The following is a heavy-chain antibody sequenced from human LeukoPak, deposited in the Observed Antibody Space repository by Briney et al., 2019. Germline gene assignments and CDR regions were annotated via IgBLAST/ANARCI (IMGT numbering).Heavy chain of an antibody. D-gene: IGHD5/OR15-5a*01. J-gene: IGHJ5*02. CDR1: LDDPREFY. V-gene: IGHV1-2*02. Sequence: ASLNDSCEASLDDPREFYFSCVRQTPGGGVERVGWINPHSRATHYAQRFRGRVTMEASITTGYMELNSLTSDDTAVYYCVTTSVTHTRDPWGQGTLVTVSS. CDR3: VTTSVTHTRDP. CDR2: INPHSRAT.